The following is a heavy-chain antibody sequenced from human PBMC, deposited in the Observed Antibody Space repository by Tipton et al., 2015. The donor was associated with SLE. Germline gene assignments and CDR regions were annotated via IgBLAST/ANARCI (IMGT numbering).Heavy chain of an antibody. Sequence: TLSLTCTVSGGSISSSSYYWGWIRQPPGKGLEWIASISYSGATYYNPSLKSRVIISLDTSRNHFSLKLTSVTAADTAVYYCTRGGRGDGANPFDPWGQGTLVTVSS. CDR3: TRGGRGDGANPFDP. CDR2: ISYSGAT. J-gene: IGHJ5*02. D-gene: IGHD4/OR15-4a*01. V-gene: IGHV4-39*07. CDR1: GGSISSSSYY.